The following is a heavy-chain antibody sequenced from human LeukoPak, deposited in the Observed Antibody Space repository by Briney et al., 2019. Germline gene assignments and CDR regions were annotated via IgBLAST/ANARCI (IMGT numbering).Heavy chain of an antibody. CDR3: ARGYDGVDY. Sequence: SETLSLTCTVSGASIGSFYWVWIRQPAGKGLEWIGRLYNGGDTNYSPSLKSRVTMSVDTSKNQFSLKLSSVTAADTAVYYCARGYDGVDYWGQGTLVTVSS. V-gene: IGHV4-4*07. J-gene: IGHJ4*02. CDR1: GASIGSFY. CDR2: LYNGGDT. D-gene: IGHD3-3*01.